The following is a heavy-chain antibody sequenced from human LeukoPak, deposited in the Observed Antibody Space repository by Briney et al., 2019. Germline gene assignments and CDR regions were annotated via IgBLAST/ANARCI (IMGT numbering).Heavy chain of an antibody. V-gene: IGHV4-39*01. CDR1: GGSISSRNYY. J-gene: IGHJ6*03. CDR3: ARHLVYSYGIPDYYYMDV. CDR2: IFYNGST. D-gene: IGHD3-16*02. Sequence: PSETLSLTCTVSGGSISSRNYYWGWIRQPPGKGLEWIGTIFYNGSTHCNPSLKSRVTISVDTYNNHFSLKLSSLTAADTAMYYCARHLVYSYGIPDYYYMDVWVKGTTVTVSS.